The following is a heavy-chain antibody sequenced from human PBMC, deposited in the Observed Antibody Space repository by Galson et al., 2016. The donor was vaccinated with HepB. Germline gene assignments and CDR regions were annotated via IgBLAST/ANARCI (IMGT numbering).Heavy chain of an antibody. J-gene: IGHJ4*02. CDR3: AHTYYYDISGHYTTPHGFDC. CDR2: IYWDDDK. Sequence: PALVKPTQTLTLTCTFSGFSLSTSGVGVGWIRQPPGKALEWLALIYWDDDKRYSPSLKSRLTITKDTSKNQVVLTMTNMDPVDTATYYCAHTYYYDISGHYTTPHGFDCWGQGILVTVSS. D-gene: IGHD3-22*01. CDR1: GFSLSTSGVG. V-gene: IGHV2-5*02.